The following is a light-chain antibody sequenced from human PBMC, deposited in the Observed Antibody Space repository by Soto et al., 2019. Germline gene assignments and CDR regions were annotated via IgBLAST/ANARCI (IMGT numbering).Light chain of an antibody. V-gene: IGKV3-20*01. CDR2: GAS. CDR3: QQYGSSAT. Sequence: EIVLTQSPGTLSLSPGERATLSCRASQSVSNNYLAWYQQKPGQAPRLLIYGASNRATGIPDRFSGSGSGTDFTLTISRLEPEDFAVYYWQQYGSSATFGQGTKVEIK. J-gene: IGKJ1*01. CDR1: QSVSNNY.